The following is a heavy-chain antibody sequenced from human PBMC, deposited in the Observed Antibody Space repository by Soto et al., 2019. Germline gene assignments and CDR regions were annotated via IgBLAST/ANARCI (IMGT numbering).Heavy chain of an antibody. V-gene: IGHV4-39*01. J-gene: IGHJ4*02. Sequence: SETLSLTCTVSGGSISSSSYYLGWIRQPPGKGLEWIGSIYYSGSTYYNPSPKSRVTISVYTSKNQFSLKLSSVTAADTAVYYCARAEIAIAGPYYFDYWGQGTLVTVSS. CDR1: GGSISSSSYY. D-gene: IGHD6-13*01. CDR3: ARAEIAIAGPYYFDY. CDR2: IYYSGST.